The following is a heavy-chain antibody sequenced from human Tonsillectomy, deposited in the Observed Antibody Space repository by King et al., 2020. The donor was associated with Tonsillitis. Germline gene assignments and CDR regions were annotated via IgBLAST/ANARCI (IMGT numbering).Heavy chain of an antibody. CDR2: ISSNSTYI. D-gene: IGHD3-10*01. Sequence: VQLVESGGGLVKPGGSLRLSCAASGFTFSSYTMNWVRQAPGKGLEWVSSISSNSTYIYYADSVKGRFTISRDNAKNSLYLQMNRLRAEDTAVYYCARGSSGMDVWGQGTTVTVSS. V-gene: IGHV3-21*01. CDR3: ARGSSGMDV. J-gene: IGHJ6*02. CDR1: GFTFSSYT.